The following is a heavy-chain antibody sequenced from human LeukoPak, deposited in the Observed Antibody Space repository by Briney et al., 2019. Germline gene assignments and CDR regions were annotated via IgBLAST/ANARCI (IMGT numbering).Heavy chain of an antibody. CDR2: IYYSGST. CDR1: GGSISSSSYY. J-gene: IGHJ5*02. D-gene: IGHD5-18*01. Sequence: SETLSLTCTVSGGSISSSSYYWGWIRQPPGKGLEWIGSIYYSGSTYYNPSLKSRVTISVDTSKNQFSLKLSSVTAADTAVYYWARQPDPPLPAMVTEGGFDPWGQGTLVNGSS. V-gene: IGHV4-39*01. CDR3: ARQPDPPLPAMVTEGGFDP.